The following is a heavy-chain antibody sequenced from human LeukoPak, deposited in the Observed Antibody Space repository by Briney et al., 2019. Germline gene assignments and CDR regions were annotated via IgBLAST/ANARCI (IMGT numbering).Heavy chain of an antibody. CDR2: ISGSGGST. V-gene: IGHV3-23*01. D-gene: IGHD6-19*01. J-gene: IGHJ4*02. CDR1: GFTFDDYG. CDR3: AKDGNYSSGWPDY. Sequence: GGSLRLSCAASGFTFDDYGMSWVRQAPGKGLEWVSAISGSGGSTYYADSVKGRFTISRDNSKNTLYLQMNSLRAEDTAVYYCAKDGNYSSGWPDYWGQGTLVTVSS.